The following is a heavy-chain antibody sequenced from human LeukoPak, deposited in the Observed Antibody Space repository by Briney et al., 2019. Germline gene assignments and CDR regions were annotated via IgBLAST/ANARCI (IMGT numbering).Heavy chain of an antibody. CDR3: AKGDSSSWYYYYGMDV. CDR2: ISGSGGST. CDR1: GFTFSSYA. V-gene: IGHV3-23*01. J-gene: IGHJ6*02. D-gene: IGHD6-13*01. Sequence: GGSLRLSCAASGFTFSSYAMSWVRQAPGKGLEWVSAISGSGGSTYYAYSVKGRFTISRDNSKNTLYLQMNSLRAEDTAVYYCAKGDSSSWYYYYGMDVWGQGTTVTVSS.